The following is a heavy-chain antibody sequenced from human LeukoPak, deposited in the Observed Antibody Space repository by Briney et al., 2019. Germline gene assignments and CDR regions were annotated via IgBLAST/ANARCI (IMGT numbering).Heavy chain of an antibody. Sequence: PGGSLRLSCAASGFTFSSYSMNWVRQAPGKGLEWVSSISSSSSYIYYADSVKGRFIISRDNAKNSLYLQMNSLRAEDTAVYYCARERNYDSWSGYSNWFDPWGQGTLVTVSS. V-gene: IGHV3-21*01. CDR2: ISSSSSYI. CDR3: ARERNYDSWSGYSNWFDP. J-gene: IGHJ5*02. CDR1: GFTFSSYS. D-gene: IGHD3-3*01.